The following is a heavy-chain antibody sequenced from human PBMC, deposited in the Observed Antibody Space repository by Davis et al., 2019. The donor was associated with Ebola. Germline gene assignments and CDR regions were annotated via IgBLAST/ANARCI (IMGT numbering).Heavy chain of an antibody. CDR1: GYTFTSYG. D-gene: IGHD6-13*01. CDR3: ARGGLIAAAGSTFDY. Sequence: AASVKVSCKASGYTFTSYGTSWVRQAPGQGLEWMGWISAYNGNTNYAQKLQGRVTMTTDTSTSTAYMELRSLRSDDTAVYYCARGGLIAAAGSTFDYWGQGTLVTVSS. V-gene: IGHV1-18*01. J-gene: IGHJ4*02. CDR2: ISAYNGNT.